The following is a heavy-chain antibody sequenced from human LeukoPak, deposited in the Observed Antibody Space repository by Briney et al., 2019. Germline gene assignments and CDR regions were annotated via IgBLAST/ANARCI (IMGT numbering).Heavy chain of an antibody. Sequence: PGGSLRLSCAGSGFTFSRYNLNWFRQAPGKGLERVSSISSRSNHIFYADSVKGRFTISRDNAKKSLYLQMNSLGAEDTAVYYCARDAQWLVPEGYDYYMDVWGKGTTVTVSS. V-gene: IGHV3-21*01. CDR3: ARDAQWLVPEGYDYYMDV. D-gene: IGHD6-19*01. CDR2: ISSRSNHI. CDR1: GFTFSRYN. J-gene: IGHJ6*03.